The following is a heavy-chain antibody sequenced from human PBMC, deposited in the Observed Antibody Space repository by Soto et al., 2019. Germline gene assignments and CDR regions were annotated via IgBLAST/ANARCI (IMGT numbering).Heavy chain of an antibody. J-gene: IGHJ4*02. Sequence: WGSLRLSCASSGFTFNNYAMAWVRQAPGKGLEWVSGISGSGGSTNYADSVKGRFTISRDNAKNTLYLQMSSLRAEDTAVYYCAKRPGETAMAYFDSWGQGTLVTVSS. D-gene: IGHD5-18*01. V-gene: IGHV3-23*01. CDR3: AKRPGETAMAYFDS. CDR2: ISGSGGST. CDR1: GFTFNNYA.